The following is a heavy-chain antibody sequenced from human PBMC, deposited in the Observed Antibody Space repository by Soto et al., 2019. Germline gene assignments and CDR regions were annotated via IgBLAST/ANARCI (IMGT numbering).Heavy chain of an antibody. CDR2: ISAYNGNT. CDR1: GYTFTSYC. V-gene: IGHV1-18*04. J-gene: IGHJ5*02. Sequence: ASVNVSCKSSGYTFTSYCISWVRQAPGQGLEWMGWISAYNGNTNYAQKLQGRVTMTTDTSTSTAYMELRSLRSDDTAVYYCAREGGYFDWSPHGWFDPWGQGTLVTVSS. D-gene: IGHD3-9*01. CDR3: AREGGYFDWSPHGWFDP.